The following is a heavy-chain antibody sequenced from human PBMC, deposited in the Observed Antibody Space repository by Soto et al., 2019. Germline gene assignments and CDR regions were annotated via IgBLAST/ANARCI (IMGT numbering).Heavy chain of an antibody. J-gene: IGHJ6*02. CDR1: GYSFSTYS. CDR3: ARGKGMEENYYYHGMDV. Sequence: QVQVVQSGAEVKKPGASVKVSCKASGYSFSTYSMHWVRQAPGQGLEWLGWINGANGNTRHSQKLKDRVSISRDTPASTGYMELSSLRSEDTAVYYCARGKGMEENYYYHGMDVWDPGPTVIVSS. D-gene: IGHD1-1*01. CDR2: INGANGNT. V-gene: IGHV1-3*01.